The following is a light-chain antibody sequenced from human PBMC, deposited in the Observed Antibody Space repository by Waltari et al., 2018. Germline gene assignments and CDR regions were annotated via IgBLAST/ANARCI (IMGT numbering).Light chain of an antibody. CDR3: CSFAGYGIYV. CDR1: NSNVDILHL. CDR2: EIR. V-gene: IGLV2-23*02. J-gene: IGLJ1*01. Sequence: QSALTQPASVSGSPGQSITISCTAVNSNVDILHLLPLYQHHPGRNPRLLFYEIRQRXXXXXXXFSGSKSGTTASLTISGLQPEDEAYYFCCSFAGYGIYVFGSGTQVSVL.